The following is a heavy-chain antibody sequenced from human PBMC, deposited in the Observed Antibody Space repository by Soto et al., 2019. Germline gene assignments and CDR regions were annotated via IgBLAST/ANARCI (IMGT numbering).Heavy chain of an antibody. CDR2: IYYSGST. CDR3: ARSHFHYGDYLPDY. J-gene: IGHJ4*02. CDR1: GGSISSSSYY. Sequence: SETLSLTCTVSGGSISSSSYYWGWIRQPPGKGLEWIGSIYYSGSTYYNPSLKSRVTISVDTSKNQFSLKLSSVTAADTAVYYCARSHFHYGDYLPDYWGQGTLVTVSS. D-gene: IGHD4-17*01. V-gene: IGHV4-39*01.